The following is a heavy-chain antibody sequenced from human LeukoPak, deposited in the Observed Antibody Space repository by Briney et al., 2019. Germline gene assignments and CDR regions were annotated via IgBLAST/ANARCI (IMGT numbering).Heavy chain of an antibody. CDR2: IYYSGST. Sequence: SETLSLTCTVSGGSISSYYWSWIRQPPGKGLEWIGYIYYSGSTNYNPSLKSRVTISVDTSKNQFSLKLSSVTAADTAVYYCARYSSSWHYFDYWGQGTLVTASS. J-gene: IGHJ4*02. V-gene: IGHV4-59*08. CDR3: ARYSSSWHYFDY. D-gene: IGHD6-13*01. CDR1: GGSISSYY.